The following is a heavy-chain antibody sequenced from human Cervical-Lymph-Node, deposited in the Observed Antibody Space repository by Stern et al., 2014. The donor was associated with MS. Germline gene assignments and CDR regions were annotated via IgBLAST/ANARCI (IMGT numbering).Heavy chain of an antibody. D-gene: IGHD3-3*01. V-gene: IGHV4-30-2*01. CDR3: ARGRDFWSGYGGYFDY. CDR1: GGSISSGGYS. CDR2: IYHSGST. Sequence: QLQLQESGSGLVKPSQTLSLTCAVSGGSISSGGYSWSWIRQPPGKGLEWIGYIYHSGSTYYNTSLKSRVNISVDRSKNQFSLKRSSVTAADTAVYYCARGRDFWSGYGGYFDYWGQGTLVTVSS. J-gene: IGHJ4*02.